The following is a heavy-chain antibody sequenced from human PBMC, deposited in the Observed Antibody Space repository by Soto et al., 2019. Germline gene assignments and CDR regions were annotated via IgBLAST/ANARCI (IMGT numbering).Heavy chain of an antibody. J-gene: IGHJ4*02. CDR1: GFTFSSYA. CDR3: XXSLIAVANEYYFDY. Sequence: EVQLLESGGGLVQPGGSLRLSCAASGFTFSSYAMSWVRQAPGKGLEWVSAISGSGGSTYYADSVKGRFTISRDNSKNTLYLQXXSLRAXDTAVYYCXXSLIAVANEYYFDYWGQGTLVTVSS. CDR2: ISGSGGST. V-gene: IGHV3-23*01. D-gene: IGHD6-19*01.